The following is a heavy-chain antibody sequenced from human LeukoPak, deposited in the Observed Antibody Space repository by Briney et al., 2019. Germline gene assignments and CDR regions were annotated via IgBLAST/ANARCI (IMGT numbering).Heavy chain of an antibody. J-gene: IGHJ6*03. CDR3: ARSSEGRYYYDSSGYSYYYYYMDV. Sequence: SETLSLTCTVAGASISSYYWSWIRQPPGKGLEWIGYIYYSGSTNYNPSLKSRVTISVDTSKNQFSLKLNSVTAADTAVYYCARSSEGRYYYDSSGYSYYYYYMDVWGKGTTVTISS. CDR2: IYYSGST. V-gene: IGHV4-59*01. D-gene: IGHD3-22*01. CDR1: GASISSYY.